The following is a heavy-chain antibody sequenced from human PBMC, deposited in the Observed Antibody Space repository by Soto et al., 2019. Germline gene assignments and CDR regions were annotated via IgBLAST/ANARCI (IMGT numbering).Heavy chain of an antibody. J-gene: IGHJ6*02. V-gene: IGHV1-18*04. CDR2: ISAYNGNT. CDR3: ARGAGYGSGSYYRTDSDV. D-gene: IGHD3-10*01. CDR1: GYTFTSYG. Sequence: QVQLVQSGAEVKKPGASVKVSCKASGYTFTSYGISWVRQAPGQGLEWMGWISAYNGNTNYAHKLQSRVTMTTDTYTSTAYMELRSLRSDDTAVYYCARGAGYGSGSYYRTDSDVWGQGTTVTGSS.